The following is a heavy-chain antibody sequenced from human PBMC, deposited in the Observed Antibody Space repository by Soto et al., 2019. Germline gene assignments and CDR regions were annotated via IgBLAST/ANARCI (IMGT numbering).Heavy chain of an antibody. CDR1: GGSISSSY. V-gene: IGHV4-4*07. CDR3: ARERQFEIYSYYYAMDV. Sequence: SETLSLTCTVSGGSISSSYWSWIRQPAGKGLEWIGRIYPTGSANYNPSLNSRVTMSLHTSKNQLSLQVSSVTAADTAVYYCARERQFEIYSYYYAMDVWGQGTTVTVSS. CDR2: IYPTGSA. D-gene: IGHD3-16*01. J-gene: IGHJ6*02.